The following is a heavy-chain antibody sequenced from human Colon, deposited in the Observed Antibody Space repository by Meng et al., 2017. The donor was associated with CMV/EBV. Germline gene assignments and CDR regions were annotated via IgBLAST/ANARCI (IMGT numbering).Heavy chain of an antibody. CDR2: ISWNGGTT. CDR3: ARVKFDSSGFYRYSDY. D-gene: IGHD3-22*01. V-gene: IGHV3-20*01. Sequence: EVQLVESGGSVVRPGGSLGLSCATSGFSFDDYAMNWVRQAPGKGLEWVSGISWNGGTTDYADSVKGRFTISRDNAKNSLYLQMNSLRAEDTALYHCARVKFDSSGFYRYSDYWGQGTLVTVSS. CDR1: GFSFDDYA. J-gene: IGHJ4*02.